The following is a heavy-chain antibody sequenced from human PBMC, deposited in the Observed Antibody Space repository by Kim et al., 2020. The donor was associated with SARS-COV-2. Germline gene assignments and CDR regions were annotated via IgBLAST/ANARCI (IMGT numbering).Heavy chain of an antibody. CDR3: ASLTMVRGDN. J-gene: IGHJ4*02. V-gene: IGHV3-48*01. CDR2: ISSGSSSI. Sequence: GGSLRLSCAASGFTFSSYGMNWVRQAPGKGLEWVSYISSGSSSIYYADSVKGRFTIFRDNAKNSLYLQMNSLRAEDTAVYYCASLTMVRGDNWGQGTLVT. CDR1: GFTFSSYG. D-gene: IGHD3-10*01.